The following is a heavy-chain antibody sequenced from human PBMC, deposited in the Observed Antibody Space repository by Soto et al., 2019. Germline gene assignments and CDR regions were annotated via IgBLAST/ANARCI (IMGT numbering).Heavy chain of an antibody. CDR3: ARDIGYSSGWVPDDAFDI. J-gene: IGHJ3*02. D-gene: IGHD6-19*01. Sequence: GGSLRLSCAASGFTFSSYWMSWVRQAPGKGLEWVANIKQDGSEKYYVDSVKGRFTISRDNAKNSLYLQMNSLRAEDTAVYYCARDIGYSSGWVPDDAFDIWGQGTMVTVSS. CDR2: IKQDGSEK. V-gene: IGHV3-7*01. CDR1: GFTFSSYW.